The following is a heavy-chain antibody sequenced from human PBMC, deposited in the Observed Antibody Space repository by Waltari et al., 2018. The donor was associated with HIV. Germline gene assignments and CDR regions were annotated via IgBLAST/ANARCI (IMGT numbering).Heavy chain of an antibody. CDR3: ARGEEGYSGYDLSWFDT. J-gene: IGHJ5*02. CDR2: INHSGRT. D-gene: IGHD5-12*01. CDR1: GGSFSGYY. V-gene: IGHV4-34*01. Sequence: QVQLQQWGAGLLKPSETLSLTCAVYGGSFSGYYWSWIRPPPGKGLEWSGEINHSGRTNYNPSLKSRVTISADTSKNQFSLKVNSVTAADTAVYYCARGEEGYSGYDLSWFDTWGQGTLVTVSS.